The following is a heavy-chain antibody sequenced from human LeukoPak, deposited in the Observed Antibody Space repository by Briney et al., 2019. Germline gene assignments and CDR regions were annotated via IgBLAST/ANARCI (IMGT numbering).Heavy chain of an antibody. D-gene: IGHD2-2*01. Sequence: PGGSLTLSCAASGFTFSGSAMQWVRQASGKGVEWVGRIRSKANIYATAYAASVKGRFTISTDDSKTTAYLQMNSLKTEDTAVYYCTSPQDIVLVPAERMAFDIWGQGTMVTVSS. J-gene: IGHJ3*02. CDR1: GFTFSGSA. CDR3: TSPQDIVLVPAERMAFDI. CDR2: IRSKANIYAT. V-gene: IGHV3-73*01.